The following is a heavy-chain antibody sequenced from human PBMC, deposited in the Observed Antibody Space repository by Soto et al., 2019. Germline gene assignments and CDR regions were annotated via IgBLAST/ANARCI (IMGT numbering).Heavy chain of an antibody. Sequence: LSLTCAVYGGSFSGYYWSWIRQPPGKGLEWIGEINHSGSTNYNPSLKSRVTISVDTSKNQFSLKLNSVTAADTAVYYCARELGSCSSTSCYRQPIFDYWGQGTLVTVYS. CDR1: GGSFSGYY. CDR3: ARELGSCSSTSCYRQPIFDY. D-gene: IGHD2-2*02. CDR2: INHSGST. J-gene: IGHJ4*02. V-gene: IGHV4-34*01.